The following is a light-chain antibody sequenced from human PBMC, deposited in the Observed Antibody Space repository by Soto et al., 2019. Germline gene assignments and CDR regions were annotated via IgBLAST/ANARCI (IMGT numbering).Light chain of an antibody. CDR1: QSVSSSY. Sequence: EIVVTQSPGTLSLSPGERATLSCRASQSVSSSYLDLYQQKPGQAPRLLIYGAAGRATGIPDRISGSGSGTDFTLNISRLEPEDCSVYYCQQYGSSPLFTFGPGTKVDIK. CDR2: GAA. J-gene: IGKJ3*01. CDR3: QQYGSSPLFT. V-gene: IGKV3-20*01.